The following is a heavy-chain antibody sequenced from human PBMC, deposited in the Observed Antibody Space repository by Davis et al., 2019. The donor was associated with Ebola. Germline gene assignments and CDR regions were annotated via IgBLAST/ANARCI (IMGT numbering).Heavy chain of an antibody. Sequence: ASVKVSCKASGYTLTASYIHWVRQAPGQGLEWMGRINPNGGGTVYAQKFQGRVTMTRDTSISTAYMDLSRLISDDTAVYYCARDREAAAAGYYGMDVWGKGTAVTVSS. D-gene: IGHD6-13*01. CDR2: INPNGGGT. CDR1: GYTLTASY. V-gene: IGHV1-2*06. CDR3: ARDREAAAAGYYGMDV. J-gene: IGHJ6*04.